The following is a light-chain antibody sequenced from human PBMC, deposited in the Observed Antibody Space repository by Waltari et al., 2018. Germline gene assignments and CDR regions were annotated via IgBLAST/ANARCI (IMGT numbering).Light chain of an antibody. J-gene: IGLJ3*02. CDR3: SSWDDRLSGVV. CDR2: SDY. CDR1: HFNMGSNT. Sequence: SVLTQPPSASGTPGQTVTISFSGSHFNMGSNTVKWYQQLPGTAPKLLIYSDYQRPSGGPDRFSASKSGTSASLAISGLQSEDEADYYCSSWDDRLSGVVFGEGTKLPVL. V-gene: IGLV1-44*01.